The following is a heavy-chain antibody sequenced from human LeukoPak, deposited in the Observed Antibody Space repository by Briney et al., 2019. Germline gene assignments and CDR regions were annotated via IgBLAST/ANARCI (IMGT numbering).Heavy chain of an antibody. D-gene: IGHD3-10*01. CDR3: ARGLFGESNKAFDY. CDR2: INPSVGSA. V-gene: IGHV1-46*01. Sequence: ASVKVSCKASGDDTFTRYYIHWVRQAPGQGLEWMGMINPSVGSARYAQKLQGRVTMTTDTSTSTAYMELRSLRSDDTAVYYCARGLFGESNKAFDYWGQGTLVTVST. J-gene: IGHJ4*02. CDR1: GDDTFTRYY.